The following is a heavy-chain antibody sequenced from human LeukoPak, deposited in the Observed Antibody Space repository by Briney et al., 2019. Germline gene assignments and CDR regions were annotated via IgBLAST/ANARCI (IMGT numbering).Heavy chain of an antibody. V-gene: IGHV3-30*04. CDR3: ARDAQSGAHSDFDF. CDR1: GVTFEYYA. CDR2: ITANRPVT. D-gene: IGHD1-26*01. J-gene: IGHJ4*02. Sequence: GGSLRLSCAASGVTFEYYAIHCVRQSPGGGLECGIIITANRPVTFYADSVTGPFTLSSDDSQNTVFLQMNSLRPEDTGVYYCARDAQSGAHSDFDFWGQGTLVTVSS.